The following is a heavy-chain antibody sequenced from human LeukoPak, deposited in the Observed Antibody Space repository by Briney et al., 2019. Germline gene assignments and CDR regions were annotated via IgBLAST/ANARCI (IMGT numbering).Heavy chain of an antibody. CDR3: ARVGAVAGPSAAFDI. V-gene: IGHV4-39*07. CDR2: IYYSGST. CDR1: GGSISSSSYY. Sequence: SETLSLTCTVSGGSISSSSYYWGWIRQPPGKGLEWIGTIYYSGSTYYNPSLKSRVTISVDTSKNQFSLKLSSVTAADTAVYYCARVGAVAGPSAAFDIWGQGTMVTVSS. J-gene: IGHJ3*02. D-gene: IGHD6-19*01.